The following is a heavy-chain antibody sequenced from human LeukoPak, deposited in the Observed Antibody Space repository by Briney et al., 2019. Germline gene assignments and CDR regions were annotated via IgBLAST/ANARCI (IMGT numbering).Heavy chain of an antibody. CDR1: GFTFSSYG. V-gene: IGHV3-30*02. CDR2: IRYDGSNK. J-gene: IGHJ4*02. CDR3: AKELAAYPPDFDY. Sequence: PGGSLRLSCAASGFTFSSYGMHWVRQAPGKGLEWVAFIRYDGSNKYYADSVKGRFTISRDNSKNTLYLQMNSLRAEDTAVYYCAKELAAYPPDFDYWGQGTLVTVSP. D-gene: IGHD6-6*01.